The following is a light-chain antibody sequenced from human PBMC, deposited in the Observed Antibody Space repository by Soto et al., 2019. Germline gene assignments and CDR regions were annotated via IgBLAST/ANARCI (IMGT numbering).Light chain of an antibody. CDR2: DVS. J-gene: IGLJ1*01. CDR1: SSDLTYNS. Sequence: QSALTQPASVSGSLGQSISISCTEDSSDLTYNSVSWYQHHPHKAPKLTIYDVSYRPSGVSTRFSGSQSAGSASLTISGLQAEDEADYYCSSSTPTRGLVFGSGTKVTVL. V-gene: IGLV2-14*01. CDR3: SSSTPTRGLV.